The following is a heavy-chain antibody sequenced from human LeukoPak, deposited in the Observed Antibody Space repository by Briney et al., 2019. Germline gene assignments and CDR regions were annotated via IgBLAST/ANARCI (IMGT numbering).Heavy chain of an antibody. CDR2: IRYDESNQ. CDR3: ATKKGNRYNDD. D-gene: IGHD1-1*01. J-gene: IGHJ4*02. CDR1: GFSFRSYG. V-gene: IGHV3-30*02. Sequence: GGSLRPSCAASGFSFRSYGMHWVRQAPGKGLEWVAFIRYDESNQYYADSVKGRFTISRDNSKNTLYLQMNSLRVEDTAVYYCATKKGNRYNDDWGQGNLVSVSS.